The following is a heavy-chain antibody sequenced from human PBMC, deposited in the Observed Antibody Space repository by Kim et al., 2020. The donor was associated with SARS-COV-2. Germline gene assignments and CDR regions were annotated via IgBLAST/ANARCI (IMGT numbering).Heavy chain of an antibody. D-gene: IGHD3-3*01. CDR3: ANDHDFWSGYGMDV. J-gene: IGHJ6*02. Sequence: APTVKGRVTVSRDNAKNPRYLQINNLRAEDTAVYYCANDHDFWSGYGMDVWGQGTTVTVSS. V-gene: IGHV3-30*02.